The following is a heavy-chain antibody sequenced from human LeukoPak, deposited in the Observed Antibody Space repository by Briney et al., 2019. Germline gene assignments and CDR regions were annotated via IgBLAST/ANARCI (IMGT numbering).Heavy chain of an antibody. V-gene: IGHV3-23*01. CDR3: AKSSRDGYD. CDR1: GFTFNTYA. CDR2: ISKDGVYP. Sequence: GGSLRLSCAASGFTFNTYAMSWVRQAPGKGLEWVSGISKDGVYPYYADSVKGRFTISRDNSKNMVYLQMNSLRAEDAALYYCAKSSRDGYDWGQGTLVTVSS. D-gene: IGHD5-24*01. J-gene: IGHJ4*02.